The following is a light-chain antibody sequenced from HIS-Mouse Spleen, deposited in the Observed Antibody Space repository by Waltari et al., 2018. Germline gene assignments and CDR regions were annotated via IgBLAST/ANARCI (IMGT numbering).Light chain of an antibody. CDR1: SLRSIY. CDR2: GKT. CDR3: NSRDSSGNHLV. Sequence: SSELTQDPAVSVALGQTVRITCQGDSLRSIYASGYQKKPGQAPVLVIYGKTNRPSGIPDRFSGSSSGNTASLTITGAQAEDEADYYCNSRDSSGNHLVFGGGTKLTVL. V-gene: IGLV3-19*01. J-gene: IGLJ3*02.